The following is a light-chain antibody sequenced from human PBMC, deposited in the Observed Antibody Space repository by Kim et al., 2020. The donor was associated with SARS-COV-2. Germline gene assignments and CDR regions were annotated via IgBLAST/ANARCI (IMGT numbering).Light chain of an antibody. J-gene: IGLJ2*01. CDR3: MIVHTTVV. V-gene: IGLV5-45*02. CDR1: SGINVGSYR. CDR2: YKSDSDK. Sequence: QPVLTQPSSLSASPGASASLTCTLPSGINVGSYRIYWYQQKPGSPPQYLLSYKSDSDKQQGSGVPSSFSGSKDASANAGILLISGLQSEDETDYYCMIVHTTVVIGGGPQLTVL.